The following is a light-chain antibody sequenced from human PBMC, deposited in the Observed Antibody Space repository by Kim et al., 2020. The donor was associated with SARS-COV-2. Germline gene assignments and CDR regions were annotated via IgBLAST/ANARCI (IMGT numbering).Light chain of an antibody. J-gene: IGLJ2*01. CDR2: SNN. Sequence: PGQRVTISGSGSSSNIGSNTVNWYQQLPGTAPKLLIYSNNQRPSGVPDRFSGSKSGTSASLAISGLQSEDEADYYCAAWDDSLHVVFGGGTQLTVL. CDR1: SSNIGSNT. V-gene: IGLV1-44*01. CDR3: AAWDDSLHVV.